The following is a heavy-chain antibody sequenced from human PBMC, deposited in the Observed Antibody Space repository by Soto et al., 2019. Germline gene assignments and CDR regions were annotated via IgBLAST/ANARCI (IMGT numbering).Heavy chain of an antibody. CDR3: ARDNGGCSSTSCHLADYYYYYGMDV. Sequence: QVQLVESGGGVVQPGRSLRLSCAASGFTFSSYGMHWVRQAPGKGLEWVAVIWYDGSNKYYADSVKGRFTISRDNSKNTLYLQMNSLRAEDTAVYYCARDNGGCSSTSCHLADYYYYYGMDVWGQGTTVTVSS. CDR1: GFTFSSYG. J-gene: IGHJ6*02. V-gene: IGHV3-33*01. CDR2: IWYDGSNK. D-gene: IGHD2-2*01.